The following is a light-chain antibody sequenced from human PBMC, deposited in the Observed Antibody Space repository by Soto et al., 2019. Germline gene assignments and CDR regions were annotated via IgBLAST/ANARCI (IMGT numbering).Light chain of an antibody. Sequence: QSALTQPASVSGSPGQSITIPCTGTSSDVGGYNYVSWYQQHPGKAPKLMIYDVSNRPAGVSNRFSGSKSGNTASLTSSGLQAEDEADYYCSSYTSSYVFGTGTKLTVL. CDR2: DVS. CDR3: SSYTSSYV. CDR1: SSDVGGYNY. V-gene: IGLV2-14*01. J-gene: IGLJ1*01.